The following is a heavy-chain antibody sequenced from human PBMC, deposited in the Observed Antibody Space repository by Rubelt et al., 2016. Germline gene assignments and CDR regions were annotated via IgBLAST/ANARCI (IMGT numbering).Heavy chain of an antibody. CDR1: GFTFSSYA. CDR3: AKDQEGMMYSGSYYFYY. D-gene: IGHD1-26*01. J-gene: IGHJ4*02. CDR2: ISGSGGST. Sequence: PGGSLRLSCAASGFTFSSYAMSWVRQAPGKGLEWVSAISGSGGSTYYADSVKGRFTISRDNSKNTLYLQMNSLRAEDTAVYYCAKDQEGMMYSGSYYFYYWGQGTLVTVSS. V-gene: IGHV3-23*01.